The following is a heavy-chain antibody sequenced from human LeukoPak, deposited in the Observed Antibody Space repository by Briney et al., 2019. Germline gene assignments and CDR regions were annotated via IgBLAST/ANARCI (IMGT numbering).Heavy chain of an antibody. V-gene: IGHV4-59*08. J-gene: IGHJ6*02. CDR1: GGSIGSYY. CDR3: ARAYSSGSYYGLDV. Sequence: SETLSLTCTVSGGSIGSYYWSWIRRPPGKGLEWIGHIYYSGSTNYNPSLESRVTISVDTSKNQFSLNLTSVTAADTPVYYCARAYSSGSYYGLDVWGQGTTVTVSS. D-gene: IGHD6-19*01. CDR2: IYYSGST.